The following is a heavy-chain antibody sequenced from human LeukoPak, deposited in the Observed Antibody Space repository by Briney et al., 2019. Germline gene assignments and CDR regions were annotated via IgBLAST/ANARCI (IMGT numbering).Heavy chain of an antibody. Sequence: GSLRLSCAASGFTFSSYSMNWVRQAPGKGLEWIGSIYYSGNTYYDPSLKSRVTISVDTSKNQFSLKLSSVTAADTAVYYCVRLFGSSWYLYWGQGTLVTVSS. J-gene: IGHJ4*02. D-gene: IGHD6-13*01. V-gene: IGHV4-59*05. CDR1: GFTFSSYSMN. CDR2: IYYSGNT. CDR3: VRLFGSSWYLY.